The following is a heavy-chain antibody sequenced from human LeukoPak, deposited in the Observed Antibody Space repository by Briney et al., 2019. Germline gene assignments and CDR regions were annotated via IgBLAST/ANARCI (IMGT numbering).Heavy chain of an antibody. J-gene: IGHJ3*02. Sequence: GGSLRLSCAASGFTFSSSWIHWVRQAPGKGLEWVSVIYSGGSTYYADSVKGRFTISRHNSKNTLYLQMNSLRAEDTAVYYCASPGDYSNDAFDIWGQGTMVTVSS. CDR2: IYSGGST. D-gene: IGHD4-17*01. V-gene: IGHV3-53*04. CDR3: ASPGDYSNDAFDI. CDR1: GFTFSSSW.